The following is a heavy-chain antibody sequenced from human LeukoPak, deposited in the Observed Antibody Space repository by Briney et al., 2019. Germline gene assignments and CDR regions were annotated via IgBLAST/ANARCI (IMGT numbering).Heavy chain of an antibody. V-gene: IGHV4-61*10. D-gene: IGHD5-12*01. Sequence: TSETLSLTCTVSGGSISSGNYYWTWIRQPAGKGLEWIGRIYVSGSTNYNPSLKSRVTISVDTSKNQFSLKLSSVTAADTAVYYCARWPFDAFDIWGQGTMVTVSS. CDR2: IYVSGST. CDR1: GGSISSGNYY. CDR3: ARWPFDAFDI. J-gene: IGHJ3*02.